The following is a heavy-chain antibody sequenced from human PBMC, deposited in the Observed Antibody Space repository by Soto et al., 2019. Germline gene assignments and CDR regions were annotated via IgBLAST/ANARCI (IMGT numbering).Heavy chain of an antibody. CDR3: AMVDNYVTPTPQDV. J-gene: IGHJ6*02. V-gene: IGHV1-18*01. Sequence: QVQLVQSGDEVRKPGSSVKVSCKASGYIFVNYGIAWVRQAPGQGLEWMGWISPYSGNTNYASKVQGRLTMTTDTSTSIAYMDLGSLTSDEKAVYYCAMVDNYVTPTPQDVWGQGTTVTVSS. CDR2: ISPYSGNT. CDR1: GYIFVNYG. D-gene: IGHD3-16*01.